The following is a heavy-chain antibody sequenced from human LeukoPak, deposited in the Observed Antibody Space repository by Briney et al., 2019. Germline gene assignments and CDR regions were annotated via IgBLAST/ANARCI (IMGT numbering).Heavy chain of an antibody. J-gene: IGHJ3*02. CDR2: ISTSSSTI. Sequence: GGSLRLSCAASGFTFSTYSTNWVRQAPGKGLEWVSYISTSSSTIYYADSVKGRFTISRDNAKNSLYLQMNSLRAEDTAVYYCARIFITLDAFDIWGQGTMVTVSS. CDR3: ARIFITLDAFDI. V-gene: IGHV3-48*01. D-gene: IGHD3-22*01. CDR1: GFTFSTYS.